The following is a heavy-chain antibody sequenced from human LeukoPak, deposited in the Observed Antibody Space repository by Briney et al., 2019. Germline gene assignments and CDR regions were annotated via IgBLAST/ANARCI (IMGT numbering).Heavy chain of an antibody. CDR3: AKLGYYDFWSNYLVFDN. CDR2: VGGSGGST. D-gene: IGHD3-3*01. J-gene: IGHJ4*02. V-gene: IGHV3-23*01. Sequence: GGSLRLSCAASGFTFNSYAMTWLRQAPGKGLEGGSAVGGSGGSTYYPYSVEGRFTISRDNSKDTLYLQINSLRVEDTAVYFRAKLGYYDFWSNYLVFDNWGQGTLVTVSS. CDR1: GFTFNSYA.